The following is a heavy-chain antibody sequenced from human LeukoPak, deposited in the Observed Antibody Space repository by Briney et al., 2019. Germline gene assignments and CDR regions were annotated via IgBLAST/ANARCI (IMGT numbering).Heavy chain of an antibody. Sequence: PGGSLRLSCVGSGFTFTTFPMHWVRQAPGKGLEYVSAINSNGGSTYYADSVKGRFTISRGNSKNTLYLQMGSLRVEDMAMYYCARGRGGHYDYWGQGTLVTVSS. CDR2: INSNGGST. CDR3: ARGRGGHYDY. CDR1: GFTFTTFP. D-gene: IGHD3-10*01. V-gene: IGHV3-64*02. J-gene: IGHJ4*02.